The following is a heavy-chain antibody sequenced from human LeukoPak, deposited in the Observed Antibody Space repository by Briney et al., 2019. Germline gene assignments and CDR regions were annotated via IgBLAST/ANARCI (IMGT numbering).Heavy chain of an antibody. V-gene: IGHV4-39*01. CDR2: IYYSGNS. CDR1: GGCISHSSDY. J-gene: IGHJ4*02. Sequence: SETLSLTCTVSGGCISHSSDYWGWIRQPPGKGLEWVGSIYYSGNSYYNPSLKSRVTISVDTSNNQFSLKLTSVTAADTAVYYCARHSPGTRAHYFDSWGQGTLVTVSS. CDR3: ARHSPGTRAHYFDS. D-gene: IGHD1-7*01.